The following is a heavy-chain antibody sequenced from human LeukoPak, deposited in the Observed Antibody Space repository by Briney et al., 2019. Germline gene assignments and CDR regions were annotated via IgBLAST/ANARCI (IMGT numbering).Heavy chain of an antibody. J-gene: IGHJ4*01. D-gene: IGHD4-17*01. CDR2: ISGSGGST. Sequence: PGGSLRLSCAASGFTFSSYAMSWVRQAPRKGLEWVSAISGSGGSTYYADSVKGRFTIPRDNSKNTLYLQMNSLRAEDTAVYYCAKRAYGPNQAPYYFDYWGQGTLVTVSS. V-gene: IGHV3-23*01. CDR1: GFTFSSYA. CDR3: AKRAYGPNQAPYYFDY.